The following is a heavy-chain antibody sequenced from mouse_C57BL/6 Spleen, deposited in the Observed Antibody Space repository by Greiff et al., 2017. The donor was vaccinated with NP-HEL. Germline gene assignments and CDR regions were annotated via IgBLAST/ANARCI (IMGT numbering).Heavy chain of an antibody. CDR3: ARHYYYGSSRYAMDY. J-gene: IGHJ4*01. Sequence: VQVVESGPGLVAPSQSLSITCTVSGFSLTSYGVHWVRQPPGKGLEWLVVIWSDGSTTYNSALKSRLSISKDNSKSQVFLKMNSLQTDDTAMYYCARHYYYGSSRYAMDYWGQGTSVTVSS. D-gene: IGHD1-1*01. CDR2: IWSDGST. V-gene: IGHV2-6-1*01. CDR1: GFSLTSYG.